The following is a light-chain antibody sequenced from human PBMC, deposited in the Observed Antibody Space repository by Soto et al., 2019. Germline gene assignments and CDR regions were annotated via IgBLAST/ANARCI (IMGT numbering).Light chain of an antibody. CDR1: ESVTSS. J-gene: IGKJ1*01. CDR3: QQYGSSLTWT. CDR2: GAS. Sequence: EIVLTQSPATLSVSPGDRATLSCRASESVTSSLAWYQQKPGQAPRLLIYGASSRATGIPDRFSGSGSGTDFTLTISRLEPEDFAVYYCQQYGSSLTWTFGQGTKVDIK. V-gene: IGKV3-20*01.